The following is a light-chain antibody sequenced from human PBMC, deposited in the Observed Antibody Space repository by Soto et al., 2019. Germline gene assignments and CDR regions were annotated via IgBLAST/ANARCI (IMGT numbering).Light chain of an antibody. CDR3: QQYEKWPPSNT. CDR2: GAY. CDR1: QSVSSN. J-gene: IGKJ2*01. Sequence: EIVMTQSPATLSVSPGEGATVSCRASQSVSSNLAWYQQKPGQAPRLLIYGAYTRATGIAARFSGSGSGTEFALTISSLQSEDFAVYYCQQYEKWPPSNTFGQGTKLEIK. V-gene: IGKV3-15*01.